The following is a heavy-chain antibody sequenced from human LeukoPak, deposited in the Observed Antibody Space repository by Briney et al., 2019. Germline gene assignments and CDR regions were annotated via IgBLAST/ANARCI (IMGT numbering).Heavy chain of an antibody. CDR1: GFTFSSYG. J-gene: IGHJ4*02. CDR3: AKDRGSSGWYFDY. Sequence: PGGSLRLSCAASGFTFSSYGMHWVRQAPGKGLEWVAFIRYDGSNKYYADSVKGRFTISRDNSKNTLYLQMNSLRAEDTAVYYCAKDRGSSGWYFDYWGQGTLVTVSS. CDR2: IRYDGSNK. V-gene: IGHV3-30*02. D-gene: IGHD6-19*01.